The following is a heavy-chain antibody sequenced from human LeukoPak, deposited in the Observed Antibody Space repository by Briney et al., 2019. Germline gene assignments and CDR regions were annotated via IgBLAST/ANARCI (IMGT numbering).Heavy chain of an antibody. J-gene: IGHJ4*02. CDR1: GGSFSGYY. V-gene: IGHV4-34*01. Sequence: KPSETLSLTCAVYGGSFSGYYWSWIRQPPGKGLEWIGEINHSGSTNCNPSLKSRVTISVDTSKNQFSLKLSSVTAADTAVYYCARVVAAAGKFDYWGQGTLVTVSS. CDR2: INHSGST. D-gene: IGHD6-13*01. CDR3: ARVVAAAGKFDY.